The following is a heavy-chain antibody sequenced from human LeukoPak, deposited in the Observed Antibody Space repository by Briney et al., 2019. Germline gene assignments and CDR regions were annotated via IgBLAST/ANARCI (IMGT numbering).Heavy chain of an antibody. CDR3: ARDSSIVVAPGGRGSWFDP. V-gene: IGHV1-18*01. J-gene: IGHJ5*02. CDR1: GYSFTTHG. CDR2: INTNNGKT. D-gene: IGHD2-2*01. Sequence: GASVTVSCKASGYSFTTHGISWVRQAPGQGLEWMGWINTNNGKTHYAQKFQGRVTVTTDTSTSTVSLELRSLKSDDTAVFYCARDSSIVVAPGGRGSWFDPWGQGTLVTVSS.